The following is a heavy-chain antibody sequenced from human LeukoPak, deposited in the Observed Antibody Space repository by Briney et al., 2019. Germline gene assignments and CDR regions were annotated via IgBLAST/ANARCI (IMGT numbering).Heavy chain of an antibody. J-gene: IGHJ4*02. CDR2: IYTSGST. Sequence: SQTLSLTCIVSGGSIRSGSYYWSWIRQPAGKGLEWIGRIYTSGSTNYNPSLKSRVTISVDTSKNQFSLKLSSVTAADTAVYYCARGVGYSSRWGQGTLVTVSS. D-gene: IGHD6-13*01. CDR1: GGSIRSGSYY. V-gene: IGHV4-61*02. CDR3: ARGVGYSSR.